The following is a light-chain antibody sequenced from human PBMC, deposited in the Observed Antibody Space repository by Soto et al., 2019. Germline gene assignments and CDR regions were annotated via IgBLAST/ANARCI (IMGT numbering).Light chain of an antibody. V-gene: IGKV1-12*01. CDR1: QGISSW. CDR2: AAS. CDR3: XQATSXPLT. J-gene: IGKJ4*01. Sequence: DIQMTQSPSSVSASVGDRVTITCRASQGISSWLAWYQQKPGKAPKLLIYAASSLQXXVPXRFXXXXXXXXXXXXXXXLQPEDFATYYCXQATSXPLTFGGGTKVEIK.